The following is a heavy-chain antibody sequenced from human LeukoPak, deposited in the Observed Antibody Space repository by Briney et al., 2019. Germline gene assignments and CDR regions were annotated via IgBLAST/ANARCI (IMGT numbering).Heavy chain of an antibody. CDR2: IRSNGGNK. Sequence: GGSLRLSCAASGFTFSNYGMHWVRQAPGKGLEWVAFIRSNGGNKYYADAVKGRFTISRDNSKHTLYVQMNSLRAEDTAVYYCAKDRGSGMPTNFDYWGQGTLVTVSS. CDR1: GFTFSNYG. D-gene: IGHD5-24*01. V-gene: IGHV3-30*02. J-gene: IGHJ4*02. CDR3: AKDRGSGMPTNFDY.